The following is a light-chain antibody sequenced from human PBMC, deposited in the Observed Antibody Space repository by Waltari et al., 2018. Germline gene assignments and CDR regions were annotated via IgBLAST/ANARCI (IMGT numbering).Light chain of an antibody. Sequence: EIVLTQSPLSLPVTPGEPASMSCRSSQTLLFSNGFTYLDWFGQKPGQSPQLLFSLGSSRASGVPDRFSASGSGTDFTLEITRVEPEDVGIYYCMQALQPPLSFGGGTKVEI. CDR3: MQALQPPLS. CDR1: QTLLFSNGFTY. CDR2: LGS. J-gene: IGKJ4*01. V-gene: IGKV2-28*01.